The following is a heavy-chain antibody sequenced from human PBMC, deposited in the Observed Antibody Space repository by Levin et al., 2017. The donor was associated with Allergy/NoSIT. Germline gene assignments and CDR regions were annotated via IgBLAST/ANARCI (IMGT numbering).Heavy chain of an antibody. CDR1: GGTFSSYA. D-gene: IGHD6-13*01. CDR3: ARTEVAAAIHYYYMDV. V-gene: IGHV1-69*13. Sequence: SVKVSCKASGGTFSSYAISWVRQAPGQGLEWMGGIIPIFGTANYAQKFQGRVTITADESTSTAYMELSSLRSEDTAVYYCARTEVAAAIHYYYMDVWGKGTTVTVSS. CDR2: IIPIFGTA. J-gene: IGHJ6*03.